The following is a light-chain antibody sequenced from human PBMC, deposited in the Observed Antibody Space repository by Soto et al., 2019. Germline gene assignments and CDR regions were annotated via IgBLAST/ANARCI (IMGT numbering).Light chain of an antibody. CDR3: CSYAGSYTYV. V-gene: IGLV2-11*01. CDR1: CSDVGGYDY. Sequence: QSALPQPRSVSGSPGQSGTVSFTGTCSDVGGYDYVSWYQQHPGKAPNLMIYDVTKRPSGVPRRFSGSKSGNTAYLTISGLQADDEADYYCCSYAGSYTYVFGIGTKVTVL. CDR2: DVT. J-gene: IGLJ1*01.